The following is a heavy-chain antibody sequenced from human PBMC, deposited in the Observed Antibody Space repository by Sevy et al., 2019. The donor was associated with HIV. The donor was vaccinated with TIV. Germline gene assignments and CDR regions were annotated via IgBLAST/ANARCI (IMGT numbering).Heavy chain of an antibody. J-gene: IGHJ3*02. CDR2: IKQDGREK. CDR3: AREELGDLLFCAFDI. CDR1: GFTFSSYW. Sequence: GGSLRLSCAASGFTFSSYWMSWVRQAPGKGLEWVANIKQDGREKYYVDSVKGRFTISRDNAKNSLYLQMNSLRAEDTAVYYCAREELGDLLFCAFDIWGQGTMVTVSS. D-gene: IGHD2-15*01. V-gene: IGHV3-7*01.